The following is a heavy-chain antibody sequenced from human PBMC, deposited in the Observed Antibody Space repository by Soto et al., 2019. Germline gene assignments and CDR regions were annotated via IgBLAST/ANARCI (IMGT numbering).Heavy chain of an antibody. Sequence: PSETLSLTCAVYGGSFSGYYWSWIRQPPGKGLEWIGEINHSGSTNYNPSLKSRVTISVDTSKNQFSLKLSSVTAADTAVYYCARVTCSGGSCYRARGIYYYYYMDVWGKGTTVTVSS. CDR1: GGSFSGYY. V-gene: IGHV4-34*01. CDR3: ARVTCSGGSCYRARGIYYYYYMDV. CDR2: INHSGST. D-gene: IGHD2-15*01. J-gene: IGHJ6*03.